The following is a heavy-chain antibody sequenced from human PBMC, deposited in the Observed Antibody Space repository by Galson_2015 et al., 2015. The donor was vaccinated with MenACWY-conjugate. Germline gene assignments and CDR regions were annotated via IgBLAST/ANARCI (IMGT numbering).Heavy chain of an antibody. J-gene: IGHJ4*02. CDR2: MNPNSGNT. D-gene: IGHD3-3*01. V-gene: IGHV1-8*01. Sequence: SVKVSCKASGYTFTFHDMSWVRQATGQGLECLGWMNPNSGNTGYAQKFQGRVTLTRDTSATTAYMELSSLRSEDTAVYYCARGRRRTIFGEIAYPGFIARWGQGTLVTVSS. CDR1: GYTFTFHD. CDR3: ARGRRRTIFGEIAYPGFIAR.